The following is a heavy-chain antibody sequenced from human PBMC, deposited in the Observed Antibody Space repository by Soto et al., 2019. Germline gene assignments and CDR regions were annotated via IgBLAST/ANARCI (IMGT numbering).Heavy chain of an antibody. CDR2: IYHSGST. J-gene: IGHJ4*02. D-gene: IGHD1-26*01. CDR3: ARDGGSYYCYY. V-gene: IGHV4-4*02. Sequence: SETLSLTCAVSGGSISIINWWSWVRQPPGKGLKWIGEIYHSGSTNYNPSLKSRVTISVDKSKNQFSLKLSSVTAADTAVYYCARDGGSYYCYYWVQGTRVAVCS. CDR1: GGSISIINW.